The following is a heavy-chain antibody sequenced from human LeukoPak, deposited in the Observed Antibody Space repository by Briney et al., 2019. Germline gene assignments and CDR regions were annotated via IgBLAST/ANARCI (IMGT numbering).Heavy chain of an antibody. CDR3: ARQELTFDY. CDR1: GFTFDKFW. D-gene: IGHD1-1*01. CDR2: IKQDGTEK. V-gene: IGHV3-7*01. Sequence: PGGSLRLSRAASGFTFDKFWMSWVRQAPGKGLEWVANIKQDGTEKYYVDSMKGRFTISRDNGKNSLYLQIDSLRAEDTAVYYCARQELTFDYWGQGTQVTVSS. J-gene: IGHJ4*02.